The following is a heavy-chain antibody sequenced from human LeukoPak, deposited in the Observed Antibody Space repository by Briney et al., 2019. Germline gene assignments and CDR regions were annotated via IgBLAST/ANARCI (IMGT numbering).Heavy chain of an antibody. D-gene: IGHD1-1*01. V-gene: IGHV1-69*05. CDR3: AIGERSYYFDY. CDR1: GGTFSSYA. J-gene: IGHJ4*02. CDR2: IIPIFGTA. Sequence: SVKVSCKASGGTFSSYAISWVRQAPGQGLEWMGRIIPIFGTANYAQKFQGRVTMTRNTSISTAYMELSSLRSEDTAVYYCAIGERSYYFDYWGQGTLVTVSS.